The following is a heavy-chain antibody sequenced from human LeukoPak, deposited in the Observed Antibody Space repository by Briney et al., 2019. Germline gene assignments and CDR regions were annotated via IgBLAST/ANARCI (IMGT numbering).Heavy chain of an antibody. CDR3: ARSPVGQLVYHFDY. CDR1: GFTFSSYW. CDR2: INSDGSST. Sequence: GGSLRLSCAASGFTFSSYWMHWARQAPGKGLVWVSRINSDGSSTSYADSVKGRFTISRDNAKNTLYLQMNSLRAEDTAVYYCARSPVGQLVYHFDYWGQGTLVTVSS. J-gene: IGHJ4*02. D-gene: IGHD6-6*01. V-gene: IGHV3-74*01.